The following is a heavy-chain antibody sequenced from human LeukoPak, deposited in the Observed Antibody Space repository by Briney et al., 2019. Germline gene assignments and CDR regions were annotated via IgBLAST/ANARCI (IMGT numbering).Heavy chain of an antibody. CDR2: INPSGGST. CDR3: ARGAGDYYGSGSYYKEYYYYYYMDV. V-gene: IGHV1-46*01. J-gene: IGHJ6*03. D-gene: IGHD3-10*01. Sequence: ASVKASCKASGYTFTSYYMHWVRQAPGQGLEWMGIINPSGGSTSYAQKFQGRVTMTRDMSTSTVYMELSSLRSEDTAVYYCARGAGDYYGSGSYYKEYYYYYYMDVWGKGTTVTVSS. CDR1: GYTFTSYY.